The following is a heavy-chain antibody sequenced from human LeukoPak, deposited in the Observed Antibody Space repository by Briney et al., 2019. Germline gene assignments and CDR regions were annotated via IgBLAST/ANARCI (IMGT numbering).Heavy chain of an antibody. V-gene: IGHV2-5*02. J-gene: IGHJ4*02. CDR3: AHSNRQLWYGRLYYFDY. CDR2: IYWDDDK. Sequence: SGPTLVNPTQTLTLTCTFSGFSLSTSGVGVGWIRQPPGKALEWLALIYWDDDKRYSPSLKSRLTITKDTSKNQVVLTMTNMDPVDTATYYCAHSNRQLWYGRLYYFDYWGQGTLVTVSS. CDR1: GFSLSTSGVG. D-gene: IGHD5-18*01.